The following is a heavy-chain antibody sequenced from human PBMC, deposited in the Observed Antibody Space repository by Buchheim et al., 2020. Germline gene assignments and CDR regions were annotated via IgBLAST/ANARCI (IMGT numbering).Heavy chain of an antibody. CDR3: ARGGSSGWYYFDY. CDR2: ISYDGSNK. D-gene: IGHD6-19*01. J-gene: IGHJ4*02. CDR1: GFTFSSYV. Sequence: QVQLVESGGGVVQPGRSLRLSCAASGFTFSSYVMHWVRQAPGKGLEWVAVISYDGSNKYYADSVKGRFTISRDNSKNTLYLQMNSLRAEDTAVYYCARGGSSGWYYFDYWGQGTL. V-gene: IGHV3-30*04.